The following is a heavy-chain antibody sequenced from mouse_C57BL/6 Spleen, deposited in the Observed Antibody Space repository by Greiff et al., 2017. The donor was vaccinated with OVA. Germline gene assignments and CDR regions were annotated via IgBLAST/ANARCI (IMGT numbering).Heavy chain of an antibody. J-gene: IGHJ2*01. Sequence: EVQLQQSGPVLARPGASVKMSCKTSGYTFTSYWMHWVKQRPGQGLEWIGAIYPGNSDTSYNQKFKGKAKLTAVTSASTAYMELSSLTNEDSAVYYCTRTTTVVANFDYWGQGTTLTVSS. V-gene: IGHV1-5*01. CDR2: IYPGNSDT. D-gene: IGHD1-1*01. CDR3: TRTTTVVANFDY. CDR1: GYTFTSYW.